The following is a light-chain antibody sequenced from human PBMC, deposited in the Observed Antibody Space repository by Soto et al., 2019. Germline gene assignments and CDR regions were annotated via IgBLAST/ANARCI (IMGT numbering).Light chain of an antibody. Sequence: EIVLTQSPGTLSLSPGERATVSCRASQSVSGSYLAWYQQKPGQPPRLLIYGAFNRAAGIPDRFSGSGSGTDFTLTISRLEPEDFATYYCQKYNSAPRTFGQGTKVEIK. CDR3: QKYNSAPRT. CDR2: GAF. CDR1: QSVSGSY. V-gene: IGKV3-20*01. J-gene: IGKJ1*01.